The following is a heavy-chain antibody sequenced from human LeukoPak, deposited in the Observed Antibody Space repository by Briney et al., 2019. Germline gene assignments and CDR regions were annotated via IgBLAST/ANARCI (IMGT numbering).Heavy chain of an antibody. V-gene: IGHV4-34*01. Sequence: SETLSLTCAVYGGSFSSYYWSWIRQPPGKGLEWIGEINHSGSTNYNPSLKSRVTISVDTSKNQFSLKLSSVTAADTAVYYCARLNASRFRYYYYYYMDVWGKGTTVTVSS. J-gene: IGHJ6*03. CDR2: INHSGST. D-gene: IGHD1-1*01. CDR1: GGSFSSYY. CDR3: ARLNASRFRYYYYYYMDV.